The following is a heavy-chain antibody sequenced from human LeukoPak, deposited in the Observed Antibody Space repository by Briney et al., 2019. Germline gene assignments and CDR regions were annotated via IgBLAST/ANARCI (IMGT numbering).Heavy chain of an antibody. CDR1: GFTFSNNA. J-gene: IGHJ4*02. D-gene: IGHD1-26*01. CDR2: IIESGGDT. CDR3: AKENPVGGTNYFDY. V-gene: IGHV3-23*01. Sequence: PGGSLRLSCAASGFTFSNNAMSWVRQAPGKGLEWVSAIIESGGDTHYTDSVKGRFTISRDNSNNILYLQMNSLRAEDTAVYYCAKENPVGGTNYFDYWGQGTLVTVSS.